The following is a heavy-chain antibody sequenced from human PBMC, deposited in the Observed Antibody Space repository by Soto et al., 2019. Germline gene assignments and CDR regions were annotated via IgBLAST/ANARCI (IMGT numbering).Heavy chain of an antibody. D-gene: IGHD6-6*01. CDR2: IIPIFGTA. V-gene: IGHV1-69*06. CDR1: GGTFSSYA. CDR3: AREPHYSSSFSY. Sequence: SVKVSCKASGGTFSSYAISWVRQAPGQGLEWMGGIIPIFGTANYAQRFQGRVTITADISTSTAYMELSSRRSEDTAVYYCAREPHYSSSFSYWGQGTLVTVSS. J-gene: IGHJ4*02.